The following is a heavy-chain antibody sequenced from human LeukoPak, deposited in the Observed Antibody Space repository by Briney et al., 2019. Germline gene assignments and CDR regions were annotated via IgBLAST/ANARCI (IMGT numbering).Heavy chain of an antibody. CDR3: ARDNKRRYSYGSDAFDI. D-gene: IGHD5-18*01. J-gene: IGHJ3*02. CDR2: ISYDGSNK. Sequence: SGGSLRLSCAASGFTFSSYAMHWVRQAPGKGLEWVAGISYDGSNKYYADSVKGRFTISRDNSKHTLYLQMNSLRAEDTAVYYCARDNKRRYSYGSDAFDIWGQGTMVTVSS. V-gene: IGHV3-30*04. CDR1: GFTFSSYA.